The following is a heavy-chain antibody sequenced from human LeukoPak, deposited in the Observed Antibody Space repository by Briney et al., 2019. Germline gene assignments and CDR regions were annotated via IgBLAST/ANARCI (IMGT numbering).Heavy chain of an antibody. Sequence: PSETLSLTCTVSGGSISSYYWSWIRQPPGKGLEWIGYIYYSGNTDYNPSLKSRVTISVDTSKNQFSLKLSSVTAADTAVYYCARLSSTGDSLTPFDYWGQGTLVTVSS. V-gene: IGHV4-59*12. D-gene: IGHD7-27*01. CDR3: ARLSSTGDSLTPFDY. J-gene: IGHJ4*02. CDR2: IYYSGNT. CDR1: GGSISSYY.